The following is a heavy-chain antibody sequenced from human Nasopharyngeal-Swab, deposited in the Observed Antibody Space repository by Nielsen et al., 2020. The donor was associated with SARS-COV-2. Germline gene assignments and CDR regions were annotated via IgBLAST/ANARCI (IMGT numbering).Heavy chain of an antibody. J-gene: IGHJ6*03. V-gene: IGHV4-31*03. D-gene: IGHD5-18*01. CDR3: ARGILRGYSYGYYYMDV. CDR1: GGSISSGGYY. CDR2: IYYSGST. Sequence: SETLSLTCTVSGGSISSGGYYWSWIREHPGKGLEWIGYIYYSGSTYYNPSLKSRVTISVDTSKNQFSLKLSSVTAADTAVYYCARGILRGYSYGYYYMDVWGKGTTVTVSS.